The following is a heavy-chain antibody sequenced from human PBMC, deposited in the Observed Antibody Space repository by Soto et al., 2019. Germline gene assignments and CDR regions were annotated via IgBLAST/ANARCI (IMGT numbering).Heavy chain of an antibody. V-gene: IGHV1-2*02. CDR3: ATFDSSGYYRSDY. D-gene: IGHD3-22*01. Sequence: ASVKVSCKASGYTFTGYYMHWVRQAPGQGLEWMGWINPNSGGTNYAQKFQGRVTMTRDTAMSTAYMEMSRLRSDDTAVYYCATFDSSGYYRSDYWGQGTLVTVS. CDR1: GYTFTGYY. J-gene: IGHJ4*02. CDR2: INPNSGGT.